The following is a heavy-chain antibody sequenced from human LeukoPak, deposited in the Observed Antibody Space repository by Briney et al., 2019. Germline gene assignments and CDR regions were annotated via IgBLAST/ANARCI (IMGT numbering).Heavy chain of an antibody. CDR1: GFTFSSYW. Sequence: PGGSLRLSCAASGFTFSSYWMSWVRQAPGKGLEWVANIKKDGSEKHYVDSVKARFTISRDNAKNSLYLQMNSLRAEDTAVYYCARTYYDFWSGYREYYFDYWGQGTLVTVSS. CDR2: IKKDGSEK. J-gene: IGHJ4*02. CDR3: ARTYYDFWSGYREYYFDY. D-gene: IGHD3-3*01. V-gene: IGHV3-7*03.